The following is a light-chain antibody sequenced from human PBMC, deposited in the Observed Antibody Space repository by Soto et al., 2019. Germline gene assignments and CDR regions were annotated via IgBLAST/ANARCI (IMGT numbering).Light chain of an antibody. Sequence: QSVLTQPPSVSGSPGQSVTISCTGTSSDVVTFNRVSWYQQAPVTAPKLIIYDFSNRPSGISYRFSGSKSGNTASLTISGLQAEYEDDYRCISYTISRTYVFGSGTKVTVL. CDR3: ISYTISRTYV. J-gene: IGLJ1*01. CDR1: SSDVVTFNR. V-gene: IGLV2-18*02. CDR2: DFS.